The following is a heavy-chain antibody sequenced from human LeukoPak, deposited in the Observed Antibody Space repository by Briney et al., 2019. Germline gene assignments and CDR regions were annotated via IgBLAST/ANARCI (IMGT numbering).Heavy chain of an antibody. Sequence: ASVKVSRKASGYTFTSYGISWVRQAPGQGLEWLGWISAYNGNTNYAQKLQGRVTMTTDTSTSTAYMELRSLRSDDTAVYYCARDLGGIIGTTGQIVQFDYWGQGTLVTVSS. CDR1: GYTFTSYG. J-gene: IGHJ4*02. D-gene: IGHD1-7*01. CDR2: ISAYNGNT. CDR3: ARDLGGIIGTTGQIVQFDY. V-gene: IGHV1-18*01.